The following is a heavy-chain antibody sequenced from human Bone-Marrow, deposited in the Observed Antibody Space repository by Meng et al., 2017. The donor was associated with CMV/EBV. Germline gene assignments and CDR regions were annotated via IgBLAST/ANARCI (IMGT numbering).Heavy chain of an antibody. Sequence: GGSLRLSCAASGFTFSNAWMSWVRQAPGKVLEWVGRIKSKTAGGTTDYAAPVKGRFTISSDDSKNTLYLQMNSLKTEDTAVYYCNKEILEWFTSYGMDVWGQGTTVTVSS. D-gene: IGHD3-3*01. V-gene: IGHV3-15*01. J-gene: IGHJ6*02. CDR1: GFTFSNAW. CDR3: NKEILEWFTSYGMDV. CDR2: IKSKTAGGTT.